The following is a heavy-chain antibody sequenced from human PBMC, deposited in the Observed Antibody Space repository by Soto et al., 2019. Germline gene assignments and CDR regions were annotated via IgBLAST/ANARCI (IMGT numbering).Heavy chain of an antibody. CDR1: GFTFSSYS. CDR3: ASWDSSSWSRGN. CDR2: ISSSSSSYI. Sequence: GGSLRLSCAASGFTFSSYSMNWVRQAPGKGLEWVSSISSSSSSYIYYADSVKGRFTISRDNAKNSLYLQMNSLRAEDTAVYYCASWDSSSWSRGNWGQGTLVTVSS. V-gene: IGHV3-21*01. J-gene: IGHJ4*02. D-gene: IGHD6-13*01.